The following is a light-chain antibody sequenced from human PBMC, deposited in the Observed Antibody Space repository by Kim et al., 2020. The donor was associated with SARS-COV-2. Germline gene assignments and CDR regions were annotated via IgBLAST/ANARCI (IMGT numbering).Light chain of an antibody. CDR3: QVWDSSSDHPWV. J-gene: IGLJ3*02. CDR1: NIASKS. V-gene: IGLV3-21*04. Sequence: SYELTQPPSLSVAPGKTARITCGGDNIASKSVHWYQQKPGQAPVLVIYYNSDRPSGIPERFSGSNSGNTATLTISRVEAGDEADYYCQVWDSSSDHPWVFGGGTQLTVL. CDR2: YNS.